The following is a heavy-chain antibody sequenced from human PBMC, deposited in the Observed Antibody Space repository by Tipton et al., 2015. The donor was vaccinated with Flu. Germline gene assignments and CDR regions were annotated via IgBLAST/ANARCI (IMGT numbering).Heavy chain of an antibody. Sequence: TLSLTCTVSGGSISRSHYSWGWIRQPPGKGLEWIGNIYYSGTTYYNPSLKSRVTISVDTSKNQFSLRLTSMTAADTAVYYCARDYLLGDLSFFDNWGQGTLVTVSS. V-gene: IGHV4-39*07. CDR1: GGSISRSHYS. CDR3: ARDYLLGDLSFFDN. D-gene: IGHD3-16*02. CDR2: IYYSGTT. J-gene: IGHJ4*02.